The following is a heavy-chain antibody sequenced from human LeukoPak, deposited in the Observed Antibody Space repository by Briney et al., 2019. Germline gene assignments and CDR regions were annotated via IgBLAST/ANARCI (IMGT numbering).Heavy chain of an antibody. D-gene: IGHD3-9*01. CDR1: GGSFSGYY. V-gene: IGHV4-34*01. CDR3: ARARVLRYFDWFDY. J-gene: IGHJ4*02. CDR2: INHSGST. Sequence: KPSETLSLTCAVYGGSFSGYYWSWIRQPPGKGLEWIGEINHSGSTNYNPSLKSRVTISVDTSKNQFSLKLSSVTAADTAVYYCARARVLRYFDWFDYWGQGTLVTVSS.